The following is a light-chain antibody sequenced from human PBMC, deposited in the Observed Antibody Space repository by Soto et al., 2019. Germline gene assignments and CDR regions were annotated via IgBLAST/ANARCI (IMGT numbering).Light chain of an antibody. CDR1: QSISSW. V-gene: IGKV1-5*03. J-gene: IGKJ1*01. Sequence: DIQMTQSPSTLSASVGDRVTITCRSSQSISSWLAWYQQKPVKAPKLLIQKASSLESGVPSRFSGSGSGTEFTLTISSLQPDDFATYYCQQYNRYSPWTFGQGTKVDIK. CDR2: KAS. CDR3: QQYNRYSPWT.